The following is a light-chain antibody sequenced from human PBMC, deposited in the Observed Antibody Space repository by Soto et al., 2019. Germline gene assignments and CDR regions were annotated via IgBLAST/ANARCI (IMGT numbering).Light chain of an antibody. Sequence: EIVLTQSPGTLSLSPGERATLSCRASQSVSSSYLAWYQQKPGQAPRLLIYGASSRATGIPDRFSGSGSGKDFTLTISRLEPEDLAVYYCQQYGSSPSTFGPGTKVDIK. V-gene: IGKV3-20*01. CDR1: QSVSSSY. J-gene: IGKJ3*01. CDR3: QQYGSSPST. CDR2: GAS.